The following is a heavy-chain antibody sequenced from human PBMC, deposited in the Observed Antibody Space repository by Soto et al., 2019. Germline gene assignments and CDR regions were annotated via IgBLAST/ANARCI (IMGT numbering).Heavy chain of an antibody. D-gene: IGHD2-21*01. CDR2: IKQDGSES. CDR1: VFTCSNYW. CDR3: ASARHIGP. Sequence: RWSLRLSCSASVFTCSNYWMSWVRQAPGKGLEWVANIKQDGSESNYADSVKGRFTISRDNAENSLYLQMTSLRAEDTAVYYCASARHIGPWGQGTLVTVSS. V-gene: IGHV3-7*01. J-gene: IGHJ5*02.